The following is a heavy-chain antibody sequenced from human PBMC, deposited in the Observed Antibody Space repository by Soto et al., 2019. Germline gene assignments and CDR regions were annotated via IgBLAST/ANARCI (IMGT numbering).Heavy chain of an antibody. D-gene: IGHD3-16*01. J-gene: IGHJ5*02. Sequence: EVQLLESGGDLVHPGGSLSLSCAASGFTFTSYAMTWVRQAPEKGLEWVSSISASGGTTYYTDSVKGRFTISRDNSKNTLFLQMHSLRAEDTAVYYCAKAWGWFDPWGQGTLVTVSS. V-gene: IGHV3-23*01. CDR2: ISASGGTT. CDR1: GFTFTSYA. CDR3: AKAWGWFDP.